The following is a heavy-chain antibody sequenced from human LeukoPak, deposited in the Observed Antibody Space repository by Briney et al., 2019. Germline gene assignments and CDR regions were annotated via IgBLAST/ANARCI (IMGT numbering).Heavy chain of an antibody. Sequence: GGSLRLSCAASGFIFDDYAMHWVRQVPGKGLEWVSGINWNSGSIGYADSVKGRFSISRDNAKNSLYLQMNSLRAEDTAVYYCARERPLDTVVSQDFWGQGTLVIVSS. CDR1: GFIFDDYA. J-gene: IGHJ4*02. D-gene: IGHD4-23*01. CDR2: INWNSGSI. V-gene: IGHV3-9*01. CDR3: ARERPLDTVVSQDF.